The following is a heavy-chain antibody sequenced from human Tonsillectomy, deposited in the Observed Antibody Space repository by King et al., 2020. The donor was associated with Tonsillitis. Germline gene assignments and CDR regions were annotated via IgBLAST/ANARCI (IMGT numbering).Heavy chain of an antibody. CDR2: ISYDGSNK. J-gene: IGHJ4*02. V-gene: IGHV3-30*04. D-gene: IGHD3-16*02. Sequence: VQLVESGGGVVQPGRSLRLSCAASGFTFSNYAMHWVRQAPGKGLEWVAVISYDGSNKYDADSVKGRFTISRDNSKNTLYLQMNSLRPEDTAVYYCARDSADDYVWGSYRYFDHWRQGNRVTVS. CDR1: GFTFSNYA. CDR3: ARDSADDYVWGSYRYFDH.